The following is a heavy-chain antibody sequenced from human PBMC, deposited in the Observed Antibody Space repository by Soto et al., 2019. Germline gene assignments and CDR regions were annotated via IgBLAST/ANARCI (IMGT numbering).Heavy chain of an antibody. CDR1: GYTFTNYD. J-gene: IGHJ5*02. V-gene: IGHV1-18*01. CDR3: ARDRGPSSGYYPYWFDP. D-gene: IGHD3-22*01. Sequence: ASVKVSCKASGYTFTNYDISWVRQAPGQGLEWMGWISAHNGNTNYAQKLQGRVTMTTDTSTSTAYMELSSLRSEDTAVYYCARDRGPSSGYYPYWFDPWGQGTLVTVSS. CDR2: ISAHNGNT.